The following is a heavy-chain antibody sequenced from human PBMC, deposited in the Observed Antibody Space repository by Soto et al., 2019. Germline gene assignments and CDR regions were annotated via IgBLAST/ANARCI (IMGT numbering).Heavy chain of an antibody. CDR1: GYTFTSYD. CDR3: ARLHYDFWSGYLYYFDY. J-gene: IGHJ4*02. Sequence: QVQLVQSGAEVKKPGASVKVSCKASGYTFTSYDINWVRQATGQGLEWMGWMNPNCGNTGYAQKFQGRVTMTRNTSISTAYMELSSLRSEDTAVYYCARLHYDFWSGYLYYFDYWGQGTLVTVSS. D-gene: IGHD3-3*01. CDR2: MNPNCGNT. V-gene: IGHV1-8*01.